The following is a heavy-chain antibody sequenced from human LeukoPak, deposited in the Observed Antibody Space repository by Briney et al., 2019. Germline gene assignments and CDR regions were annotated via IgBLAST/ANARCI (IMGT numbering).Heavy chain of an antibody. Sequence: GGSLRLSCAASEFTFSIYAMSWLRQAPGKGLEGVLSITSGGERTYYAGPGKGRFTISRDNPRHMLYLQMNSMRVEDTAIYYCARDRPNYYGTNGHYYRRDGDYWGQGTLVTVSS. V-gene: IGHV3-23*01. CDR1: EFTFSIYA. D-gene: IGHD3-22*01. CDR3: ARDRPNYYGTNGHYYRRDGDY. CDR2: ITSGGERT. J-gene: IGHJ4*02.